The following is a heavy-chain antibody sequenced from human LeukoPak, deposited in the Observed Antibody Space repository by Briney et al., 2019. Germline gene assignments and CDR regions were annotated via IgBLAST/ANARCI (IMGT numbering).Heavy chain of an antibody. Sequence: GGSLRLSCAASGFTFSSYGMSWVRQAPGKGLEWVSAISGSGGSTYYADSVKGRFTISRDNSKNTLYLQMNSLRAEDTAVYYCARDLDSSGYYPTAGFDPWGQGTLVTVSS. CDR1: GFTFSSYG. D-gene: IGHD3-22*01. CDR3: ARDLDSSGYYPTAGFDP. V-gene: IGHV3-23*01. J-gene: IGHJ5*02. CDR2: ISGSGGST.